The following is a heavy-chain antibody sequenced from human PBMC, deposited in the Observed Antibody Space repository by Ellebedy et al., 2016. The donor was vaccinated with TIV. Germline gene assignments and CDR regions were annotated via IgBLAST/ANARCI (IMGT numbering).Heavy chain of an antibody. D-gene: IGHD2-2*01. V-gene: IGHV4-31*03. CDR2: IYYSGST. J-gene: IGHJ4*02. CDR1: GGSISSGGYY. Sequence: MPSETLSLTCTVSGGSISSGGYYWSWIRQHPGKGLEWIGYIYYSGSTYYNPSLKSRVTISVDTSKNQFSLKLSSVTAADTAVYYCARDTSRSTYQTWGQGTLVTVSS. CDR3: ARDTSRSTYQT.